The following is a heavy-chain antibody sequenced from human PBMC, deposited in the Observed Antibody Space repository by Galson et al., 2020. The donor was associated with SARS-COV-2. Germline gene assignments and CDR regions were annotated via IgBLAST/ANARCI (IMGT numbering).Heavy chain of an antibody. Sequence: SETLSLTCTVSGGSINSYYWSWIRQPPGKGLEWIGYIYYSGSTNYNPSLKSQVTISVDTSKNQFSLKLSSVTAADTAVYYCARGFDYWGQGTLVTVSS. CDR3: ARGFDY. CDR2: IYYSGST. J-gene: IGHJ4*02. V-gene: IGHV4-59*01. CDR1: GGSINSYY.